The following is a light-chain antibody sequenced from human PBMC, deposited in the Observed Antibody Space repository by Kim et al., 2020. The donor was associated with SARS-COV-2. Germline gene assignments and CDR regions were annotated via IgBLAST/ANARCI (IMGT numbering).Light chain of an antibody. CDR2: GAS. V-gene: IGKV3-20*01. Sequence: EVVLTQSPATLSLSPGERATLSCRASQSFSSNYLAWYQQRPGQAPRLLIYGASNRATGIPDRFSGSGSGTDFSLTISRLEPEDFAVYFCQQFHILPWTFGRGTKLEI. J-gene: IGKJ1*01. CDR3: QQFHILPWT. CDR1: QSFSSNY.